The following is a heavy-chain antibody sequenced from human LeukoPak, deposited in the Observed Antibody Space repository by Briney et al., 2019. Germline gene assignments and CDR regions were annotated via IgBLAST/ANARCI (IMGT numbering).Heavy chain of an antibody. CDR2: INPNSGGT. V-gene: IGHV1-2*02. Sequence: GASVKVSCKASGYTFTGYYMHWVRQAPGQGLEWMGWINPNSGGTNYAQKFQGRVTMTRDTSISTAYMELSRLRSDDTAVYYCARDGDYSNYPWFDPWGQGTLVTVSS. D-gene: IGHD4-11*01. J-gene: IGHJ5*02. CDR1: GYTFTGYY. CDR3: ARDGDYSNYPWFDP.